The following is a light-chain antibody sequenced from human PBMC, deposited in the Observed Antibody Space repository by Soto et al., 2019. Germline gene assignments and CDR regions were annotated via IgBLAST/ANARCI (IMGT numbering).Light chain of an antibody. CDR3: QQSDNLPWK. Sequence: IVVDQSRAALSGAPEGRATLCCRASQSISDTLAWYQQKPGQAPRLLIYSASRRATGFPGRFSGSGSGPDFTLTISSLQSEDLAFYSWQQSDNLPWKFPQGTKVDIK. CDR1: QSISDT. V-gene: IGKV3-15*01. J-gene: IGKJ1*01. CDR2: SAS.